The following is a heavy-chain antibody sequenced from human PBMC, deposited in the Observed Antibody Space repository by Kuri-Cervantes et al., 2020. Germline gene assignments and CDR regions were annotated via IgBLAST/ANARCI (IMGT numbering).Heavy chain of an antibody. D-gene: IGHD5-18*01. CDR3: AKDPGGGYSYGPPPHYFDY. CDR2: ISYDGSNK. CDR1: GFTFSSYV. V-gene: IGHV3-30*18. Sequence: GESLKISCAASGFTFSSYVMHWVRQAPGKGLEWAASISYDGSNKYYADSVKGRFTISRDNSKNTLFLQMNSLRAEDTAVYYCAKDPGGGYSYGPPPHYFDYWGQGTLVTVSS. J-gene: IGHJ4*02.